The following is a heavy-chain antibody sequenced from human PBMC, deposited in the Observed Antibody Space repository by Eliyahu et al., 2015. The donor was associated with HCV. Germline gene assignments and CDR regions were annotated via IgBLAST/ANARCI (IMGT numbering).Heavy chain of an antibody. Sequence: EVQLLESGGGLVQPGGSLXLSCAASGFSFGLCDMAWVRQAPGRGLEWVSIISDSGGITFYADSVKARFTISRDNSKNTVYLQMNGLGADDTAIYYCAKRHGCRGPFPFDQWGQGTVVTVSS. D-gene: IGHD5-12*01. V-gene: IGHV3-23*01. J-gene: IGHJ4*02. CDR1: GFSFGLCD. CDR3: AKRHGCRGPFPFDQ. CDR2: ISDSGGIT.